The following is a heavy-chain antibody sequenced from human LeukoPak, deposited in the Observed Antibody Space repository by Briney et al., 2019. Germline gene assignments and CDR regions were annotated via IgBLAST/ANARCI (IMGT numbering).Heavy chain of an antibody. D-gene: IGHD1-26*01. V-gene: IGHV4-59*08. CDR2: IYYSGST. Sequence: SETLSLTCTVSGGSISSYYWSWIRQPSGKGLEWIGYIYYSGSTNYNPSLKSRVTISVDTSKNQFSLKLSSVTAADTAVYYCARHSYRGSYSSRWGQGTLVTVSS. CDR3: ARHSYRGSYSSR. CDR1: GGSISSYY. J-gene: IGHJ4*02.